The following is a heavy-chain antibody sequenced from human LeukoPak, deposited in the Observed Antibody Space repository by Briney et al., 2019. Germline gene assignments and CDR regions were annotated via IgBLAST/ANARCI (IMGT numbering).Heavy chain of an antibody. D-gene: IGHD3-16*01. J-gene: IGHJ6*02. CDR2: IIPILGIA. CDR1: GGTFSSYA. Sequence: SVKVSCKASGGTFSSYAISWVRQASGQGLEWMGRIIPILGIANYAQKFQGRVTITADKSTSTAYMELSSLRSEDTAVYYCARDHPGEYGMDVWGQGTTVTVSS. CDR3: ARDHPGEYGMDV. V-gene: IGHV1-69*04.